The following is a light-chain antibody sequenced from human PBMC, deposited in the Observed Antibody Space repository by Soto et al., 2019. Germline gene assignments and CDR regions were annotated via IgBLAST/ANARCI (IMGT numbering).Light chain of an antibody. J-gene: IGKJ4*01. V-gene: IGKV1-39*01. CDR2: AAS. Sequence: DIQITQSPSSLSASVGDRVTITCRASQSISTYLNWYQQKPGKAPKFLIYAASSLQSGVPSRFSGSGSGTEFTLTISNLQPDDFATYYCQQYDNYPLTFGGGTKVDIK. CDR3: QQYDNYPLT. CDR1: QSISTY.